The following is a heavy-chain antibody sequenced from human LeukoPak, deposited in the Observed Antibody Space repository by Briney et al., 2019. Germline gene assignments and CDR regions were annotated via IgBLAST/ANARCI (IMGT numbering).Heavy chain of an antibody. D-gene: IGHD1-26*01. Sequence: ASVKVSCKASGYTFTSYDINWVRQATGQGLEWMGWMNPNSGNTGYAQKFQGRVTMTRNTSISTAYMELSSLRSEDTAVYYCARGRRSYGYYYMDVWGKGTTVTVSS. CDR1: GYTFTSYD. CDR3: ARGRRSYGYYYMDV. V-gene: IGHV1-8*01. J-gene: IGHJ6*03. CDR2: MNPNSGNT.